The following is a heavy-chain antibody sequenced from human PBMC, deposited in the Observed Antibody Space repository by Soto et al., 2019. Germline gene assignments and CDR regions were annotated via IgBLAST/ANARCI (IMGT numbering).Heavy chain of an antibody. Sequence: PGGSLRLSCAASGFTVSSNYMSWVRQAPGKGLEWVSVIYSGGSTYYADSVKGRFTISRDNSKNTLYLQMNSLRAEDTAVYYCAKVTYYDILTGYYSSSNFDYWGKGILVTVSS. CDR1: GFTVSSNY. J-gene: IGHJ4*02. CDR3: AKVTYYDILTGYYSSSNFDY. V-gene: IGHV3-66*01. CDR2: IYSGGST. D-gene: IGHD3-9*01.